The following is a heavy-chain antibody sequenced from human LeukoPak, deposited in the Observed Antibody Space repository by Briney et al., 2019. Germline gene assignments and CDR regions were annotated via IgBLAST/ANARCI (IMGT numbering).Heavy chain of an antibody. V-gene: IGHV3-30*18. D-gene: IGHD3-10*01. CDR2: ISYDGSNK. J-gene: IGHJ6*02. Sequence: GGSLRLSCAASGFTFSSYGIHWVRQAPGKGLEWVAVISYDGSNKYYADSVKGRFTISRDNSKNTLYLQMNSLRAEDTAVYYCAKATYGSGSYYHYYYYGMDVWGQGTTVTVSS. CDR3: AKATYGSGSYYHYYYYGMDV. CDR1: GFTFSSYG.